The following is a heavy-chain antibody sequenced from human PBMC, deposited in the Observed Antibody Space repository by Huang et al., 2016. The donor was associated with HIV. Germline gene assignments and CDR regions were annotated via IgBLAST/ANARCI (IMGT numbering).Heavy chain of an antibody. D-gene: IGHD5-12*01. V-gene: IGHV3-9*01. J-gene: IGHJ3*02. CDR1: GFTFDDYA. CDR2: INWNSGSR. Sequence: EVQLVESGGGLVQPGRSLRLSCAASGFTFDDYAMNWVRQAPGKGLEWVSGINWNSGSRGYADSVKGRFTISRDNAKNSLYLQMNSLRAEDTALYYCARLSPRGYNPGAAFDIWGQGTLVTVSS. CDR3: ARLSPRGYNPGAAFDI.